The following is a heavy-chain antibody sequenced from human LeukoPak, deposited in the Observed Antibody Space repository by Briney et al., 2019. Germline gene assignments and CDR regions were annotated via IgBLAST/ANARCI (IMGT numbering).Heavy chain of an antibody. CDR2: IKSNTDGGTS. CDR1: GFTFSNAW. D-gene: IGHD4-11*01. Sequence: PGGSLRLSCAASGFTFSNAWMSWVRQAPGKGLEWVGRIKSNTDGGTSDYAAPVQVRFTVSRDDSKNTLFLQMKSLKTEDTAVYYCTTYIDYSNHDSFDFWGQGTLVTVSS. V-gene: IGHV3-15*01. CDR3: TTYIDYSNHDSFDF. J-gene: IGHJ4*02.